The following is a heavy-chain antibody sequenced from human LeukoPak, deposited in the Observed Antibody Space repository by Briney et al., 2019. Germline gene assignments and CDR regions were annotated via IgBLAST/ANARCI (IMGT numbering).Heavy chain of an antibody. J-gene: IGHJ6*02. CDR2: IYSGGST. CDR3: AREAVTPYYGMDV. D-gene: IGHD3-10*01. V-gene: IGHV3-53*01. Sequence: GGSLRLSCAASGFTVSSNYMSWVRQAPGKGLEWVSVIYSGGSTYYADSVKGRFTISRDNAKNSLYLQMNSLRAEDTAVYYCAREAVTPYYGMDVWGQGTTVTVSS. CDR1: GFTVSSNY.